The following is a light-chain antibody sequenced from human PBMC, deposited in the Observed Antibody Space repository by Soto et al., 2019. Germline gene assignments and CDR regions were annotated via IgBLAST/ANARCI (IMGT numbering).Light chain of an antibody. J-gene: IGKJ2*01. CDR3: QQFGSSFYT. V-gene: IGKV3-20*01. CDR1: QSVSSSY. CDR2: GAS. Sequence: EIVFTQSPGTLSLSPGKRATLSCRASQSVSSSYLAWYQQKPGQAPRLLIYGASRRATGIPDRFSGSGSGTDFTLTISRLEPEDFAVYYCQQFGSSFYTFGQGTKVDIK.